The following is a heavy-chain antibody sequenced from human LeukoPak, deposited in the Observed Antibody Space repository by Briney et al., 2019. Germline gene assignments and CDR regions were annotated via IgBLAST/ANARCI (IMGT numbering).Heavy chain of an antibody. Sequence: TGGSLRLSCAASGFTFSSYWMHWVRQAPGKGPVWVSRINSDGSSTSYADSVKGRFTISRDNAKNTLYLQMNSLRAEDTAVYFCARTTSMTYVGDAFDIWGQGTMVTVSS. CDR2: INSDGSST. D-gene: IGHD1-26*01. V-gene: IGHV3-74*01. CDR3: ARTTSMTYVGDAFDI. J-gene: IGHJ3*02. CDR1: GFTFSSYW.